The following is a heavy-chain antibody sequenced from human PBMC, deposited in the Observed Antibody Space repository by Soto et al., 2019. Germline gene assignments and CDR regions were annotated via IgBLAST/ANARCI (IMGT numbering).Heavy chain of an antibody. CDR3: ERDLSSGSDSYYFDY. J-gene: IGHJ4*02. Sequence: SETLSLTCSVSGYLISSGYYWGWVRQTPGKGLEWLGSIDYSGRTYKNPSLKSRVSASVDLSKNQFSLNLRSVTAADTAVYFCERDLSSGSDSYYFDYWGQGTLVTVSS. D-gene: IGHD3-22*01. CDR1: GYLISSGYY. V-gene: IGHV4-38-2*02. CDR2: IDYSGRT.